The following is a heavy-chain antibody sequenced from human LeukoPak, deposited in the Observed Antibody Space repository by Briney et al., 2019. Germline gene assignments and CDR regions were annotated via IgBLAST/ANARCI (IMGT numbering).Heavy chain of an antibody. J-gene: IGHJ5*02. V-gene: IGHV4-4*07. CDR3: ARNDYSNNNWFDP. Sequence: SETLSLTCIVSGGSISNYYWSWIRQPAGKGPEWIGRIYTSGTTNYNPSLKSRVTMSVDTSKNQFSLKLRSVTAADTAVYYCARNDYSNNNWFDPWGQGTLVTVSS. D-gene: IGHD4-11*01. CDR1: GGSISNYY. CDR2: IYTSGTT.